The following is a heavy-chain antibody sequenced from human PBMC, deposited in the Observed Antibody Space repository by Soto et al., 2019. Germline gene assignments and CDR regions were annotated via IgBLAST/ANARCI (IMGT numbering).Heavy chain of an antibody. CDR2: ISSSSYI. J-gene: IGHJ6*02. CDR1: GFTFSSYS. V-gene: IGHV3-21*01. D-gene: IGHD3-9*01. Sequence: PGGSLRLSCASSGFTFSSYSMNWVRQSPGEWLEWVSSISSSSYIYYADSVKGRFTISRDNAKNSLYLQMNSLRAEDTAVYYCARDWRPKNQRYFDWLPSKNYYYYGMEVWGQGTNVTVSS. CDR3: ARDWRPKNQRYFDWLPSKNYYYYGMEV.